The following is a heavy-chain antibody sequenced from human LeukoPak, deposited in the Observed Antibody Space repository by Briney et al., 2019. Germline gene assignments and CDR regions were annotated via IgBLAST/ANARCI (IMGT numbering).Heavy chain of an antibody. Sequence: GGSLRLSCAASGFTFDDYAMHWVRQAPGKGLGWVSGISWNSGSIGYADSVKGRFTISRDNAKNSLYLQMNSLRAEDTALYYCAKVRSGPYYYYGMDVWGQGTTVTVSS. V-gene: IGHV3-9*01. CDR2: ISWNSGSI. CDR1: GFTFDDYA. D-gene: IGHD3-3*01. J-gene: IGHJ6*02. CDR3: AKVRSGPYYYYGMDV.